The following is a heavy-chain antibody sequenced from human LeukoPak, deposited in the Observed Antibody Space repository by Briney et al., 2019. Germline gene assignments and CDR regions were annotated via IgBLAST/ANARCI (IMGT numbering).Heavy chain of an antibody. V-gene: IGHV4-39*01. CDR1: GGSISSSSYY. Sequence: SETLSLTCTVSGGSISSSSYYWGWIRQPPGKGLEWIGSIYYSGSTYYNPSLKSRVTISVDTSKNQFSLKLSSVTAANTAVYYCARGFGSYGMTGMDVWGKGTTVTVSS. J-gene: IGHJ6*03. CDR3: ARGFGSYGMTGMDV. CDR2: IYYSGST. D-gene: IGHD5-18*01.